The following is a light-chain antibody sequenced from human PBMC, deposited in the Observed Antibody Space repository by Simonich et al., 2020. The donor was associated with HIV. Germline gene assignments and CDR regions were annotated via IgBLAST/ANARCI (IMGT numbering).Light chain of an antibody. Sequence: DIQMTQSPSSLSASVGNRVTITCQASQSIRSYLNWYQQKPGKAPKLLIYAASSLQSGVPSRFSGSGSGTDFTLTISSLQPEDFATYSCQQSYSTPYTFGQGTKLEIK. CDR2: AAS. CDR1: QSIRSY. V-gene: IGKV1-39*01. CDR3: QQSYSTPYT. J-gene: IGKJ2*01.